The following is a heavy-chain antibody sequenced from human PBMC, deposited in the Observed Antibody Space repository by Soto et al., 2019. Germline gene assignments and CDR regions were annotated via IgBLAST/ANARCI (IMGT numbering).Heavy chain of an antibody. J-gene: IGHJ6*02. CDR3: ATPYYDFWSGYYRDYYYYGMDV. Sequence: ASVKVSCKASGYTFTSYYMHWVRQAPGQGLEWMGIINPSGGSTSYAQKFQGRVTMTRDTSTSTVYMELSSLRSEDTAVYYCATPYYDFWSGYYRDYYYYGMDVCGQGTTVTVSS. D-gene: IGHD3-3*01. CDR1: GYTFTSYY. V-gene: IGHV1-46*01. CDR2: INPSGGST.